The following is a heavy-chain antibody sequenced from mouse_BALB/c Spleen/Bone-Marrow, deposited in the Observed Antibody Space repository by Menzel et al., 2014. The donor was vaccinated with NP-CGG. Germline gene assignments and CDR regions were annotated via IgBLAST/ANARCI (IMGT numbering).Heavy chain of an antibody. J-gene: IGHJ4*01. CDR2: IYPSDSYT. Sequence: QVQLQQSGAELVRPGAPVKLSCKASGYTFTNYWINWVKQRPGQGLEWIGNIYPSDSYTNYNQKFKDKATLTVDKSSSTAYMQLSSPTSKDSAVYYCTRWLPYAMDYWGQGTSVTVSS. CDR3: TRWLPYAMDY. D-gene: IGHD2-2*01. CDR1: GYTFTNYW. V-gene: IGHV1-69*02.